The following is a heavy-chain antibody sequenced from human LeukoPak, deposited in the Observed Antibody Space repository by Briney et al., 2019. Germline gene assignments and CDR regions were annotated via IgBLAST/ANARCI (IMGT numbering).Heavy chain of an antibody. Sequence: PSETLSLTCTVSGYSIRSGYYWSWIRQPPGKGLEWIGYIYYGGSTNYTPSLKSRVTISVDTSKNQFSLKLSSVTAADTAVYYCARGGYYDSSGYYYGRLSAFDIWGQGTMVTVSS. V-gene: IGHV4-61*01. CDR3: ARGGYYDSSGYYYGRLSAFDI. D-gene: IGHD3-22*01. J-gene: IGHJ3*02. CDR2: IYYGGST. CDR1: GYSIRSGYY.